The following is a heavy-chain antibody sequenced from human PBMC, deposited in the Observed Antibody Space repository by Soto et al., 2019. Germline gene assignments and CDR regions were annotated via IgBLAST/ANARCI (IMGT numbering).Heavy chain of an antibody. V-gene: IGHV2-5*02. J-gene: IGHJ5*02. CDR3: AHSLGYCSGGSCYTRHNWFDP. CDR2: IYWDDDK. D-gene: IGHD2-15*01. CDR1: GFSLSTSGVG. Sequence: QITLKESGPTLVKPTQTLTLTCTFSGFSLSTSGVGVGWIRQPPGKALEWLVLIYWDDDKRYSPSLKSRLTITKDTSKNQVVLTMTNMDPVDTATYYCAHSLGYCSGGSCYTRHNWFDPWGQGTLVTVSS.